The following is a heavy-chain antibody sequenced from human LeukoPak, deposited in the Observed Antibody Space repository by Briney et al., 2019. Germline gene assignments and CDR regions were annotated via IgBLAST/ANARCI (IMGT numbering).Heavy chain of an antibody. J-gene: IGHJ4*02. V-gene: IGHV1-18*01. CDR2: ISAYNNNT. CDR1: GYTLSNYG. Sequence: GASVKVSCKTSGYTLSNYGVSWVRQAPGQGLEWMGWISAYNNNTNYAQKFQGRLTMTTDTSTSTAYMELRSLRSDDTAVYYCARGARISSSWYSSVWGQGTLVTVSS. D-gene: IGHD2-2*01. CDR3: ARGARISSSWYSSV.